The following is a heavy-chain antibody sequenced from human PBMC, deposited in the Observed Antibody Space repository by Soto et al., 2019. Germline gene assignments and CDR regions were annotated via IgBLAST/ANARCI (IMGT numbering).Heavy chain of an antibody. CDR2: ISSSSSYI. CDR1: GFTFSSYS. D-gene: IGHD3-3*01. J-gene: IGHJ4*02. Sequence: GGSLRLSCAASGFTFSSYSMNWVRQAPGKGLEWVSSISSSSSYIYYADSVKGRFTISRDNAKNSLYLQMNSLRAEDTAVYYCAREDRGYDFWSGYFSLDYFDYWGQGTLVTVSS. CDR3: AREDRGYDFWSGYFSLDYFDY. V-gene: IGHV3-21*01.